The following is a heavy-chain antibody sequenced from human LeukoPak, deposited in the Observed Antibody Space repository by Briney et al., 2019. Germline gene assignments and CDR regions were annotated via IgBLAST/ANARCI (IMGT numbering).Heavy chain of an antibody. CDR2: INPNSGGT. Sequence: ASVKVSCKASGYTFTGYYMHWVRQAPGQGLEWMGWINPNSGGTNYAQKFQGRVTMIRDTSISTAYMELSRLRSDDTAVYYCASEVEMATGFDYWGQGTLVTVSS. D-gene: IGHD5-24*01. CDR3: ASEVEMATGFDY. CDR1: GYTFTGYY. J-gene: IGHJ4*02. V-gene: IGHV1-2*02.